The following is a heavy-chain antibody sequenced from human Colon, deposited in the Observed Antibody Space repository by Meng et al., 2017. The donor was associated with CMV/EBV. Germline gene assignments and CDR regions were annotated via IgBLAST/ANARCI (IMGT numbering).Heavy chain of an antibody. D-gene: IGHD3-9*01. CDR2: IYSDGTT. V-gene: IGHV3-53*01. CDR3: AKAHNTYDNWFDP. CDR1: GFIVNDAY. J-gene: IGHJ5*02. Sequence: GKLGGSGGGFIQPGGSLRLSCTASGFIVNDAYMNWVRQAPGKGLEWVSVIYSDGTTYYADSVKGRFTISRDTSKNTVYLQMSSLRVDDTAVYYCAKAHNTYDNWFDPWGQGTLVTVSS.